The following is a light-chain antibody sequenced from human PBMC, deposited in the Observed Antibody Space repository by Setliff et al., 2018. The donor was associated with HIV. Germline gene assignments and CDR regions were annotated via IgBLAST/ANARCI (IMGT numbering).Light chain of an antibody. CDR3: SGWDDRLSGVL. V-gene: IGLV1-47*01. Sequence: QSVLTQPPSVSGTPGQTVTISCSGSKSNVASNSVHWYQHFPGAAPKLLIFKNDQRPSGVSDRFSGSKSGTSASLAIGGLQPEDEADYYCSGWDDRLSGVLFGGGTKATVL. J-gene: IGLJ6*01. CDR2: KND. CDR1: KSNVASNS.